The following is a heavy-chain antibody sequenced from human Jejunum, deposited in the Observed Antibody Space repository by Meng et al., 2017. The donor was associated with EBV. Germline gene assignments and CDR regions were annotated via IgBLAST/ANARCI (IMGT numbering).Heavy chain of an antibody. Sequence: VQCGGGGKKPGFSVEVSCKASGGTLGSYVINWVRQAPGQGLEWMGGIIPIFGRTNYALEFQDRVTITADKFTSTVYMEMSSLKSEDTAVYYCARDQGRDYDSSTYYTHWGRGTLVTVSS. CDR2: IIPIFGRT. CDR3: ARDQGRDYDSSTYYTH. V-gene: IGHV1-69*06. CDR1: GGTLGSYV. J-gene: IGHJ4*02. D-gene: IGHD3-22*01.